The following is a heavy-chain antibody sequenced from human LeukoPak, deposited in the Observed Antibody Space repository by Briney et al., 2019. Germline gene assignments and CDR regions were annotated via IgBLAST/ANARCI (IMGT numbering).Heavy chain of an antibody. CDR1: GFTFSDAW. D-gene: IGHD3-10*01. V-gene: IGHV3-15*01. Sequence: GGSLRLSCAASGFTFSDAWMNWVRQAPGKGLEWVGRIKTKTDGGTTDYTAPVKGRFTISRDDSKNTLYLQMNSLKTEDTAVYYCTTITMVRGVVPFDYWGQGTLVTVSS. CDR2: IKTKTDGGTT. CDR3: TTITMVRGVVPFDY. J-gene: IGHJ4*02.